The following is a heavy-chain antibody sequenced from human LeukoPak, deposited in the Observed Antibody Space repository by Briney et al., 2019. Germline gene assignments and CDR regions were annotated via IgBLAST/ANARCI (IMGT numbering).Heavy chain of an antibody. J-gene: IGHJ4*02. Sequence: GSLRLSCAASGFSFSIYSLNWVRQAPGKGLVWVSRINSDGSSTSYADSVKGRFTISRDNAKNTLYLQMNSLRAEDTAVYYCARGDGGYSMDYWGQGTLVTVSS. D-gene: IGHD2-21*01. CDR3: ARGDGGYSMDY. CDR1: GFSFSIYS. V-gene: IGHV3-74*01. CDR2: INSDGSST.